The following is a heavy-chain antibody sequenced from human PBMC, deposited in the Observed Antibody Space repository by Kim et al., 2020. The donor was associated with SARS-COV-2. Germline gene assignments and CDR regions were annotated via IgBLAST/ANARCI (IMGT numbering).Heavy chain of an antibody. J-gene: IGHJ6*02. CDR2: IWYDGSNK. D-gene: IGHD6-19*01. Sequence: GGSLRLSCAASGFTFSSYGMHWVRQAPGKGLEWVAVIWYDGSNKYYADSVKGRFTISRDNSKNTLYLQMNSLRAEDTAVYYCARGSSGWKGYYYYYYGMDVWGQGTTVTVSS. CDR3: ARGSSGWKGYYYYYYGMDV. CDR1: GFTFSSYG. V-gene: IGHV3-33*01.